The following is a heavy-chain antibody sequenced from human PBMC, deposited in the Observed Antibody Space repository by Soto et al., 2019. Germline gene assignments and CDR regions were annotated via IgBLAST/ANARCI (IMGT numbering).Heavy chain of an antibody. CDR3: ARGVYYYAMDV. CDR1: GFTVSSNY. Sequence: EVQLVESGGGLVQPGGSLRLSCAASGFTVSSNYMSWVRQAPGKGLEWVSVIYSGGSTYYADSVKGRFTISRDNSKNTLCLQMNSLRAEDTAVYYCARGVYYYAMDVWGQGTTVTVSS. J-gene: IGHJ6*02. CDR2: IYSGGST. V-gene: IGHV3-66*01.